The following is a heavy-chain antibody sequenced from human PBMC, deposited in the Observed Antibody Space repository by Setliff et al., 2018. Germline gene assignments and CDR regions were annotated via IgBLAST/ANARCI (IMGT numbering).Heavy chain of an antibody. V-gene: IGHV3-9*01. CDR3: CSGSYLFVY. CDR1: GFTFDDYA. CDR2: ISWNSGSI. J-gene: IGHJ4*02. D-gene: IGHD1-26*01. Sequence: SLRLSCAASGFTFDDYAMHWVRQAPGKGLEWVSGISWNSGSIGYADSVKGRFTISRDNAKNTLYLQMNSLRAEDTAVYYCCSGSYLFVYWGQGSLVTVSS.